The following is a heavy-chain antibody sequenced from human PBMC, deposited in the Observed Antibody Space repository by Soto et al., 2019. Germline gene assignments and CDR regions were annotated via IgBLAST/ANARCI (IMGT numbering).Heavy chain of an antibody. CDR2: ISGTGDTT. Sequence: GGSLRLSCAASGFTFSSYAMTWVRQAPGKGLEWVSAISGTGDTTYYRDSVKGRFTISRDNSENTLYLQMNSLRAEDTAVYYCAKDSIVGRGYGEFYFDYWGQGTLVTVSS. D-gene: IGHD4-17*01. CDR1: GFTFSSYA. CDR3: AKDSIVGRGYGEFYFDY. V-gene: IGHV3-23*01. J-gene: IGHJ4*02.